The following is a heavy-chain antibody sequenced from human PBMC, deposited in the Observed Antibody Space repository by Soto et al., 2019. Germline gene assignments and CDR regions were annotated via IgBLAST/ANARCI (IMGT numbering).Heavy chain of an antibody. J-gene: IGHJ6*03. CDR3: ARVRGLVRHAFHYDLDV. D-gene: IGHD2-2*01. CDR2: IYPSGKS. Sequence: QVRLQESGPGLVKASETLSLTCTVLGGSINNFYWSWVRQSAGRGLEWIGRIYPSGKSNYNPSLKSRVTMSLDTSKKQFSLRLTPVTAADTAIYYCARVRGLVRHAFHYDLDVWGLGTTVTVYS. V-gene: IGHV4-4*07. CDR1: GGSINNFY.